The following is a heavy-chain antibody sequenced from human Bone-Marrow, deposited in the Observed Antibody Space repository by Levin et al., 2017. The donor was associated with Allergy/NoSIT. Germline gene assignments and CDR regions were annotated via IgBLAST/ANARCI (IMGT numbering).Heavy chain of an antibody. CDR3: ARDRRIVGATMSYYYYGMDV. J-gene: IGHJ6*02. Sequence: GGSLRLSCAASGFTFSSYGMHWVRQAPGKGLEWVAVIWYDGSNKYYADSVKGRFTISRDNSKNTLYLQMNSLRAEDTAVYYCARDRRIVGATMSYYYYGMDVWGQGTTVTVSS. V-gene: IGHV3-33*01. D-gene: IGHD1-26*01. CDR1: GFTFSSYG. CDR2: IWYDGSNK.